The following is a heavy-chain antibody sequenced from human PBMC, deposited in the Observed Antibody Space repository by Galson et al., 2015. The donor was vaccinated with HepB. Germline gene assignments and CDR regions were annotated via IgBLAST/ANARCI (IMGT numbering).Heavy chain of an antibody. D-gene: IGHD6-6*01. Sequence: SLRLSCAASGFTFSRYGLHWVRQAPGKGLQWVAVISYDGTVTYYADSVKGRFTISRDSTKNTLYLQMDSLGVEDTAVYYCAKPLVADRSPYYFDSWGQGTLVTVSS. J-gene: IGHJ4*02. CDR1: GFTFSRYG. CDR2: ISYDGTVT. V-gene: IGHV3-30*18. CDR3: AKPLVADRSPYYFDS.